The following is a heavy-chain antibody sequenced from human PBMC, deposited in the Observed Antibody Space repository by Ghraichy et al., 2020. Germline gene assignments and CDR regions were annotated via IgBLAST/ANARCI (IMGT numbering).Heavy chain of an antibody. CDR2: IKSKTDGGTT. J-gene: IGHJ6*02. CDR3: TKVYSYYDILTGYYYYYGMDV. Sequence: GGSLRLSCAASGFTFSNAWMSWVRQAPGKGLEWVGRIKSKTDGGTTDYAAPVKGRFTISRDDSKNTLYLQMNSLKTEDTAMYYCTKVYSYYDILTGYYYYYGMDVWGQGTTVTVSS. V-gene: IGHV3-15*01. CDR1: GFTFSNAW. D-gene: IGHD3-9*01.